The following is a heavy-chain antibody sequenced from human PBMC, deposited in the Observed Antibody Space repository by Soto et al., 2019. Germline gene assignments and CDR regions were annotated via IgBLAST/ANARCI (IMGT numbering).Heavy chain of an antibody. Sequence: QVHLVESGGGVVQPGKSLRLSCAASGFTFSSYGMHWVRQAPGMRLEWVAIISYDGSNQYYADSVKGRFTISRHNSKNTLYLQMNSLRAEDTAEYYCAKRRQLGDYYYYGMDVWGQGTTVTVSS. CDR1: GFTFSSYG. J-gene: IGHJ6*02. CDR3: AKRRQLGDYYYYGMDV. V-gene: IGHV3-30*18. CDR2: ISYDGSNQ. D-gene: IGHD3-10*01.